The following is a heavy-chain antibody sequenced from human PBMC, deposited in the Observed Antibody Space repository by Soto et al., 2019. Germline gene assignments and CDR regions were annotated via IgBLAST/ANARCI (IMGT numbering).Heavy chain of an antibody. V-gene: IGHV3-30-3*01. CDR3: ARARSSSSPSAKYGMDV. CDR1: GFTFSSYA. D-gene: IGHD6-6*01. J-gene: IGHJ6*02. Sequence: GGSLRLSCAASGFTFSSYAMHWVRQAPGKGLEWVAVISYDGSNKYYADSVKGRFTISRDNSKNTLYLQMNSLRAEDTAVYYCARARSSSSPSAKYGMDVWGQGTTVTVSS. CDR2: ISYDGSNK.